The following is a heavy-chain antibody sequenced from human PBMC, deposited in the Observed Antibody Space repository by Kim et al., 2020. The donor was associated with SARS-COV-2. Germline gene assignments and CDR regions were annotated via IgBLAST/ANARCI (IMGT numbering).Heavy chain of an antibody. V-gene: IGHV5-51*01. J-gene: IGHJ4*02. CDR3: ARRGGYDFGGYYFDY. D-gene: IGHD5-12*01. Sequence: PPFQGQVTISAEKSISTAYLQWSSLKASDTAMYYCARRGGYDFGGYYFDYWGQGTLVTVSS.